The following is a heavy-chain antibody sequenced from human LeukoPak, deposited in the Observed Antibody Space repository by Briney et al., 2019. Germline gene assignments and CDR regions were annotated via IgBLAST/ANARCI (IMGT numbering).Heavy chain of an antibody. CDR2: ISPNSGAT. V-gene: IGHV1-2*02. J-gene: IGHJ4*02. CDR3: ARGGVYSYGFAY. D-gene: IGHD3-10*01. CDR1: GYTFTAYY. Sequence: ASVKVSCKASGYTFTAYYMHWVRQAPGQGLEWMGWISPNSGATNYVQKFQGRVTLTRDTSISTVYMEPSTLRSDDTAVYYCARGGVYSYGFAYWGQGTLVTVSS.